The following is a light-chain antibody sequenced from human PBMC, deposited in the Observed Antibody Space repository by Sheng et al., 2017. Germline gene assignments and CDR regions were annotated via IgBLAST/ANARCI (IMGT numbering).Light chain of an antibody. J-gene: IGKJ3*01. CDR2: DAS. CDR1: QDISNY. Sequence: DIQMTQSPSSLSASVGDRVTITCQASQDISNYLNWYQQKPGKAPKLLIYDASNLETGVPSRFSGSGSGTDFTFTISSLQPEDIATYYCQQYRTFG. CDR3: QQYRT. V-gene: IGKV1-33*01.